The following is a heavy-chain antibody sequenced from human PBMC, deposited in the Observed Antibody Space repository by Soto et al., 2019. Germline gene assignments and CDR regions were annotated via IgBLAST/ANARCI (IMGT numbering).Heavy chain of an antibody. V-gene: IGHV3-48*01. CDR2: ISSSSSTI. Sequence: GGPLRLSCAASGFTFSSYSMNWVRKAPGKGLEWVSYISSSSSTIYYADSVKGRFTISRDNAKNSLYLQMNSLRAEDTAVYYCARDRWALYGDGFRDTRANWFDPWGQGTLVTVSS. CDR3: ARDRWALYGDGFRDTRANWFDP. J-gene: IGHJ5*02. CDR1: GFTFSSYS. D-gene: IGHD4-17*01.